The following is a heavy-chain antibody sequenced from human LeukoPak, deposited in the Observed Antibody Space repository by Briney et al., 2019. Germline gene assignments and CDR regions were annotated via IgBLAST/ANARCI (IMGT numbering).Heavy chain of an antibody. CDR1: GGSFSGYY. D-gene: IGHD2-15*01. V-gene: IGHV4-34*01. J-gene: IGHJ6*03. CDR3: ARGRLTLNYYYYMDV. CDR2: INQSEST. Sequence: SETLSLTCAVYGGSFSGYYWSWIRQAPGKGLEWIGEINQSESTYCNPSLKSRVTISVDTSKNQFSLKLSSVTAADTAVYYCARGRLTLNYYYYMDVWGKGTTVTVSS.